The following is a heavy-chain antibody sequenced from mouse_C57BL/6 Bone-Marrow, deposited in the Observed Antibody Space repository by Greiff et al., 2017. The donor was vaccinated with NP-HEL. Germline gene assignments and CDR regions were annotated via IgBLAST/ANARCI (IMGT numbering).Heavy chain of an antibody. D-gene: IGHD2-1*01. CDR3: ATYYYGNYRFAY. Sequence: VQLQQSGAELVRPGASVKLSCTASGFNIKDDYMHWVKQRPEQGLEWIGWIDPENGDTEYASKFQGKATITADTSSNTAYLQLSSLTSEDTAVYDSATYYYGNYRFAYWGQGTLVTVSA. V-gene: IGHV14-4*01. J-gene: IGHJ3*01. CDR1: GFNIKDDY. CDR2: IDPENGDT.